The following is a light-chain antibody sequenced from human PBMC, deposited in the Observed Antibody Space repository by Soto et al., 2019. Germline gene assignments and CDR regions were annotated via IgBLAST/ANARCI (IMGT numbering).Light chain of an antibody. CDR3: QQYGSSPIT. CDR2: GAS. V-gene: IGKV3-20*01. Sequence: EIVLTQSPGTLSLSPGERAALSCLASQSVSSCYLAWYQQKPGQAPRLLIYGASSRATGIPDRISGSGSGTDFTLTISRLEPEDFAVYYCQQYGSSPITFGQGTRLEIK. CDR1: QSVSSCY. J-gene: IGKJ5*01.